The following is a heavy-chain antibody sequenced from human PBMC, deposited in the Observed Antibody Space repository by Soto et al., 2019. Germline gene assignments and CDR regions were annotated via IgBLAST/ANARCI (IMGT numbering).Heavy chain of an antibody. CDR3: ARVAPGGYINYYYYGMDV. D-gene: IGHD5-12*01. CDR1: GGSISSGGYY. Sequence: PSETLSLTCTVSGGSISSGGYYWSWTRQHPGKGLEWIGYIYYSGSTYYNPSLKSRVTISVDTSKNQFSLKLSSVTAADTAVYYCARVAPGGYINYYYYGMDVWGQGTTVTVSS. V-gene: IGHV4-31*03. J-gene: IGHJ6*02. CDR2: IYYSGST.